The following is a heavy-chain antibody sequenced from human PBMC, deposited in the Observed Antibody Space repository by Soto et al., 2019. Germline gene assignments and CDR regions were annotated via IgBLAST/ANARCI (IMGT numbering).Heavy chain of an antibody. Sequence: EVQLVESGGGLVQPGTSLRLSCAASGFTFSNYWMHWVRQAPGKGLVWVSRLNSDGSGTSYADSVKGRFTISRDNAKNTLYLQMNSLRAEDTAVYYCAKGGGKTIDYWGQETLVTVSS. J-gene: IGHJ4*02. CDR3: AKGGGKTIDY. CDR1: GFTFSNYW. CDR2: LNSDGSGT. D-gene: IGHD2-15*01. V-gene: IGHV3-74*01.